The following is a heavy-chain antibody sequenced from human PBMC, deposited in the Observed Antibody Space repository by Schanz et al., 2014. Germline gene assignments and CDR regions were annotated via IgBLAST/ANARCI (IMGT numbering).Heavy chain of an antibody. CDR2: VSSYDTTV. D-gene: IGHD3-3*01. Sequence: QVQLLESGGCLFKPGGSLRLSCAGSGFTFADYYMTWIRQAPGKGLEWISYVSSYDTTVSYADSVKGRFTISRDNAKSSLYLQMNSLRDEDTAVYYCARDKGGYYPFDYWGRGTLVTVSS. J-gene: IGHJ4*02. V-gene: IGHV3-11*04. CDR1: GFTFADYY. CDR3: ARDKGGYYPFDY.